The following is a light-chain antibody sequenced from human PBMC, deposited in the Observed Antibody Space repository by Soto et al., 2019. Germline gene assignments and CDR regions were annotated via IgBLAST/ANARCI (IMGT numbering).Light chain of an antibody. V-gene: IGKV3D-20*02. J-gene: IGKJ5*01. Sequence: EIVLTQSPGTLSLSPGERATLSCRAIQSVSSSYLAWYQQKPGQAPRLLIYGASSRATGIPDRFSGSGSGTDFTLTISRLEPADFAVYYCQQRSNWPIITFGQGTRLEI. CDR1: QSVSSSY. CDR3: QQRSNWPIIT. CDR2: GAS.